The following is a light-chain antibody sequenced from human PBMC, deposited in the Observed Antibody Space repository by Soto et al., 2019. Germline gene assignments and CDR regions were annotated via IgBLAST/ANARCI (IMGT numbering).Light chain of an antibody. J-gene: IGKJ5*01. CDR2: WAS. V-gene: IGKV4-1*01. Sequence: DIVMTQSPDSLAVSLGERATINCKSIQSVLYSVNNKNYLGWFQQKPGQPPKLLIYWASSRATGGSDRFSGSEHGPEFTLTLSSLQAEDVKIDYCKQNYDIPFTFGQGTRLEIK. CDR3: KQNYDIPFT. CDR1: QSVLYSVNNKNY.